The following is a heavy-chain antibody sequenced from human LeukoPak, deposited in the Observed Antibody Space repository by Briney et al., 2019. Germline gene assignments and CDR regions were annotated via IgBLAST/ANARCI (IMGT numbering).Heavy chain of an antibody. Sequence: GRSLRLSCAASGFTFDDYAMHWVRQAPGKGLEWVSGISWNSGSIDYADSVRGRFTISRDNAKNTLYLQMNSLRAEDTAVYYCAREGHIDRGSPVYYDYWGQGTLVTVSS. J-gene: IGHJ4*02. CDR3: AREGHIDRGSPVYYDY. V-gene: IGHV3-9*01. CDR2: ISWNSGSI. CDR1: GFTFDDYA. D-gene: IGHD2-21*01.